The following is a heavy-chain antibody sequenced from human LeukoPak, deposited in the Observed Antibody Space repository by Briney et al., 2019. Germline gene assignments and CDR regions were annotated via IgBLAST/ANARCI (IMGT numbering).Heavy chain of an antibody. D-gene: IGHD3-10*01. Sequence: PGGSLRLSCAASGFTFSSYEMNWVRQAPGKGLEWVSYISSSGSTIYYADSVKGRFTISRDNAKNSLYLQMNSLRAEDTAVYYCARDHSGYSSSSNYYGSGSYYNPPDYWGQGTLVTVSS. CDR3: ARDHSGYSSSSNYYGSGSYYNPPDY. CDR2: ISSSGSTI. CDR1: GFTFSSYE. V-gene: IGHV3-48*03. J-gene: IGHJ4*02.